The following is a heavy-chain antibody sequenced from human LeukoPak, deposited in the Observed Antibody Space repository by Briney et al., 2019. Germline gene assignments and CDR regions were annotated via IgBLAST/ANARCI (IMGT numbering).Heavy chain of an antibody. CDR3: AKDTQWLVPHY. V-gene: IGHV3-23*01. CDR1: GFTLNNYA. D-gene: IGHD6-19*01. J-gene: IGHJ4*02. Sequence: GGSLRFSCAASGFTLNNYAMTWVRQAPGKGLEWVSAISGSGGSTYYADSVKGRFTISRDNSKNTLYLQMNSLRAEDTAVYYCAKDTQWLVPHYWGQGTLVTVSS. CDR2: ISGSGGST.